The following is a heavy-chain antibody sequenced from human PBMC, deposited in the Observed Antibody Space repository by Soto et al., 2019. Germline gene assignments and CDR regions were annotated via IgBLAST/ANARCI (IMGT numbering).Heavy chain of an antibody. D-gene: IGHD2-21*01. J-gene: IGHJ4*02. CDR3: VNMMIARGAFDF. CDR2: ISPQGGST. V-gene: IGHV3-64D*06. CDR1: GFAFSSYD. Sequence: PGGSLRLACSASGFAFSSYDMHWVRQTPGKGLEYVSAISPQGGSTYYADSVKGRFTISRDDSKNTVYLQMSSLRPDDTAVYYCVNMMIARGAFDFWGQGTLVTVSS.